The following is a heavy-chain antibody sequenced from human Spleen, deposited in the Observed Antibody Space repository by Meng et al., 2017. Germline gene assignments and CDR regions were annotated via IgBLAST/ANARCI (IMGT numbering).Heavy chain of an antibody. CDR3: ARGMSYSDAAGAY. D-gene: IGHD3-22*01. V-gene: IGHV4-34*01. CDR1: GGSSSRYY. CDR2: INLSGRT. Sequence: VQLQQWGAGLLKPSETLSLTCGVDGGSSSRYYVSWIRQPPGKGLEWIGEINLSGRTNYNPSLRSRLTLSVDTSQNHFSLKLTSVTAADTAVYYCARGMSYSDAAGAYWGQGTLVTVPQ. J-gene: IGHJ4*02.